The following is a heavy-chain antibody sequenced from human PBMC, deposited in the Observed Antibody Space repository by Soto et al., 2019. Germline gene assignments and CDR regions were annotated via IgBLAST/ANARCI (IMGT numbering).Heavy chain of an antibody. D-gene: IGHD2-21*01. Sequence: QITLKESGPTLVKPTQTLTLTCIFSGFSFSADGVGVGWIRQPPGKALEWLALIFWDDDARYSPSLKSRLTITKXTXKXXVDLTRTNIDPADTATYYCAHAYGGTSWPNDAFDVWGPGTVVTVSS. J-gene: IGHJ3*01. CDR1: GFSFSADGVG. CDR2: IFWDDDA. CDR3: AHAYGGTSWPNDAFDV. V-gene: IGHV2-5*02.